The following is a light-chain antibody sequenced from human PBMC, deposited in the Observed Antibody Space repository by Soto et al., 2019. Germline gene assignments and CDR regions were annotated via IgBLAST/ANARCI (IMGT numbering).Light chain of an antibody. Sequence: EIVLTQSPATLSLSPGERATLSCRASQSVNTYLAWYQQRPGQAPRLLIFDASNRAPAIPARFSGSGSGTDFTLTISSMEPEDFAVYYCQQRSNWPPITFGQGTRLEIK. V-gene: IGKV3-11*01. CDR1: QSVNTY. CDR2: DAS. J-gene: IGKJ5*01. CDR3: QQRSNWPPIT.